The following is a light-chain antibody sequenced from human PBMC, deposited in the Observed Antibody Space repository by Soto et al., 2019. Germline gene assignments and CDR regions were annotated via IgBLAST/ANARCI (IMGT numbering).Light chain of an antibody. CDR3: QQYDNLLS. CDR2: DAS. Sequence: DNQMTQSPSSLSASVGDRVTITCQASQDISNYLNWYQQKPGKAPKLLIYDASNLETGVPSRFSGSGSGTDFTFTISSLQPEDIATYYCQQYDNLLSFGQGTKVEIK. V-gene: IGKV1-33*01. J-gene: IGKJ1*01. CDR1: QDISNY.